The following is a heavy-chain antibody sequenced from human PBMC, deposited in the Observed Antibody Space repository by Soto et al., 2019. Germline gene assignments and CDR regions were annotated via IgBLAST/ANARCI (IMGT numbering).Heavy chain of an antibody. CDR2: IDQSGST. J-gene: IGHJ5*02. Sequence: QVQLQQWGAGLLKSSETLSLTCAVYGGSFSGYYWNWLRQPPGEGLEWIGKIDQSGSTNYNPSLKSRVTMSLDTSRSQFSLKLTSVTAMDTAVYYCAGGRDTVVRGLMNWFDPWGQGTLVTVSS. CDR1: GGSFSGYY. CDR3: AGGRDTVVRGLMNWFDP. V-gene: IGHV4-34*01. D-gene: IGHD3-10*01.